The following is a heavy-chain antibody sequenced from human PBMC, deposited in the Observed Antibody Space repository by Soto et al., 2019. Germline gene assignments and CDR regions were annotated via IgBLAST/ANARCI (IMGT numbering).Heavy chain of an antibody. V-gene: IGHV3-21*01. CDR1: RFTFCSYS. Sequence: GCLRISCAASRFTFCSYSMNWVRQAPGKGLEWVSSISSSSSYIYYADSVKGRFTISRDNAKNSLYLQMNSLRAEDTAVYYCARDRYCSSTSCYTWGGGYYYYYGMDVWGQGTTVTVSS. J-gene: IGHJ6*02. D-gene: IGHD2-2*02. CDR2: ISSSSSYI. CDR3: ARDRYCSSTSCYTWGGGYYYYYGMDV.